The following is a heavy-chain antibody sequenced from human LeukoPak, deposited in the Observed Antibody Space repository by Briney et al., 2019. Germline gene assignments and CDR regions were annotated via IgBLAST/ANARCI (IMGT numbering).Heavy chain of an antibody. CDR3: ARQGAVDI. CDR2: IYSSGSA. J-gene: IGHJ3*02. V-gene: IGHV4-4*09. Sequence: SETLSLTCTVSGDSISSYYWSWIRQPPGKGLEWIGFIYSSGSANYSPSLRSRVTMSVDMSKNQFSLKLRSVTAADTAVYYCARQGAVDIWGQGTMVIVSS. CDR1: GDSISSYY.